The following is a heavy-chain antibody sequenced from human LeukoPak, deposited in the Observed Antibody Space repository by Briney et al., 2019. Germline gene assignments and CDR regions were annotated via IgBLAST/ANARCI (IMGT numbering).Heavy chain of an antibody. CDR3: ARRAVGNSYYYSMDV. CDR1: GYTFTSNG. D-gene: IGHD6-19*01. V-gene: IGHV1-18*01. J-gene: IGHJ6*03. CDR2: ISTYNGNT. Sequence: ASVKVSCKASGYTFTSNGISWVRQAPGKGLEWMGWISTYNGNTNYAQKVQGRVTIIRNTSISTAFMELSSLRSEDTAVYYCARRAVGNSYYYSMDVWGKGTTVTVSS.